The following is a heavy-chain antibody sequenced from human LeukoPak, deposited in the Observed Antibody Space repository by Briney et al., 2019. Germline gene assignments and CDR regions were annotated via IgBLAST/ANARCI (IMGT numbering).Heavy chain of an antibody. V-gene: IGHV1-46*01. CDR1: GYTFTNYY. Sequence: ASVKVSCKASGYTFTNYYIHWGRQAPGQGLERMGINIPTGGSRHYEQKFQGRDTLSRDTSTSTVYIERSSLRPEDTAVYYCARGTTSTKRAFDMWGQGTMVTVSS. J-gene: IGHJ3*02. CDR2: NIPTGGSR. D-gene: IGHD1-26*01. CDR3: ARGTTSTKRAFDM.